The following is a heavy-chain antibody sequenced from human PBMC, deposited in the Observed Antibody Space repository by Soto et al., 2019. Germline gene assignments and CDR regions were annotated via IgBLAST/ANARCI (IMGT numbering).Heavy chain of an antibody. CDR3: ARADSRMDAFDI. J-gene: IGHJ3*02. Sequence: GGSLRLSCAASGFTFSSYSMNWVRQAPGKGLEWVSYISSSSSTIYYAESVKGRFNNSRDNAKNSLYLQMNSLRAEDTAVYYCARADSRMDAFDIWGQGTMVTVSS. CDR2: ISSSSSTI. CDR1: GFTFSSYS. D-gene: IGHD6-13*01. V-gene: IGHV3-48*01.